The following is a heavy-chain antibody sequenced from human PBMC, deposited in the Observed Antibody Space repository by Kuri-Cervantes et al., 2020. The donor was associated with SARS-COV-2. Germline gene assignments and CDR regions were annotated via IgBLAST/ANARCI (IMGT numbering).Heavy chain of an antibody. CDR1: GFTFSSYE. CDR2: IISSGSTI. V-gene: IGHV3-48*03. Sequence: GGFLRLSCAASGFTFSSYEMNWVRQGPGKGLEWVSYIISSGSTIYYADSVKGRFTNSRDNAKNSLYLQMNRLRAEDKSVYYCARNEWELCSGYYFDSWGQGTLVTVSS. D-gene: IGHD1-26*01. J-gene: IGHJ4*02. CDR3: ARNEWELCSGYYFDS.